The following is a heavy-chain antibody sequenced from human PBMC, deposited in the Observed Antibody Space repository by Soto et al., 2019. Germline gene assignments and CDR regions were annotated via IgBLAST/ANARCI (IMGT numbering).Heavy chain of an antibody. J-gene: IGHJ4*02. CDR3: ARAMESIAVASAYYFDY. D-gene: IGHD6-19*01. Sequence: QAPGQGLEWMGGIIPIFGTANYAQKFQGRVTITADESTSTAYMELSSLRSEDTAVYYCARAMESIAVASAYYFDYWGQGTLVTVSS. V-gene: IGHV1-69*01. CDR2: IIPIFGTA.